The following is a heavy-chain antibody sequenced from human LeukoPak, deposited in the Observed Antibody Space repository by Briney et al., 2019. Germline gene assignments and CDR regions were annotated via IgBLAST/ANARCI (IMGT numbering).Heavy chain of an antibody. V-gene: IGHV3-7*01. D-gene: IGHD1-26*01. CDR1: GFTFSNYW. CDR3: ARSESSVGATTS. J-gene: IGHJ5*02. Sequence: GGSLRLSCAASGFTFSNYWMSWVRQAPGKGLEWVGHAKQDGSETYYVDSVKGRFTVSRDNAKNSLFLQMNSLRAEDTAVYYCARSESSVGATTSWGQGTLVTVSS. CDR2: AKQDGSET.